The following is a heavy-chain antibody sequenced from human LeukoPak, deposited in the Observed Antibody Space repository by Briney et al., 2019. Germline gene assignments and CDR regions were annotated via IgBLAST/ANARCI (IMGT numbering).Heavy chain of an antibody. CDR1: GYTFTSYG. Sequence: ASVNVSCKASGYTFTSYGISWVRPAPGQGLEWMGWISAYNGNTNYAQKLQGRVTMTTDTSTSTAYMELRSLRSDDTAVYYCARARITMIGDAFDIWGQGTMVTVSS. D-gene: IGHD3-22*01. V-gene: IGHV1-18*01. J-gene: IGHJ3*02. CDR2: ISAYNGNT. CDR3: ARARITMIGDAFDI.